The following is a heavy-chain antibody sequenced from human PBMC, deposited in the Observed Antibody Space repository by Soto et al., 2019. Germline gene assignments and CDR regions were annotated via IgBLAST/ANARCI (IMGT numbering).Heavy chain of an antibody. CDR2: ISAYNGRT. V-gene: IGHV1-18*01. J-gene: IGHJ4*02. CDR3: ARTPIVVVVAATPADY. Sequence: QVQLVQSGAEVKKPGASVKVSCKASGYTFSSYGISWVRQAPGQGLEWMGWISAYNGRTNYAQRLQGRVTMTTDTSTRTAYMELRSLRSEDPAGYYCARTPIVVVVAATPADYWGQGTLVTVSS. CDR1: GYTFSSYG. D-gene: IGHD2-15*01.